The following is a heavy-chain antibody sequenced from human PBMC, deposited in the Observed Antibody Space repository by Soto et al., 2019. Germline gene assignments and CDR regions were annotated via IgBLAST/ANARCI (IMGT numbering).Heavy chain of an antibody. CDR2: IYYSGST. J-gene: IGHJ4*02. V-gene: IGHV4-30-4*01. CDR1: GGSINSADYY. D-gene: IGHD3-22*01. Sequence: QVQLQESGPGLVKPSQNMSLTCTVSGGSINSADYYWSWIRQPPGKGLEWIGFIYYSGSTYYNPSLKTRVTISVDTSKNQFSPNLRSVTAADTAVYYCARVFERYFFNSPGTLRPSTEFACWGQGTLVTVSS. CDR3: ARVFERYFFNSPGTLRPSTEFAC.